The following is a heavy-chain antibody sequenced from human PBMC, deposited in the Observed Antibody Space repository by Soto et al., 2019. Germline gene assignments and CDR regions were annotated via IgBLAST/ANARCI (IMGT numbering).Heavy chain of an antibody. Sequence: TKSLSCTVAGGYSINGGYCWIWILQHPGKGLEWIGYTHYSVTAYYNPSLTSRVSISVDTSKNQFSLMLSSVTAADTAVYYCARVYRTGVIGQFFANLGQGTRVTVSS. CDR2: THYSVTA. CDR1: GGYSINGGYC. V-gene: IGHV4-31*03. J-gene: IGHJ4*02. D-gene: IGHD3-16*02. CDR3: ARVYRTGVIGQFFAN.